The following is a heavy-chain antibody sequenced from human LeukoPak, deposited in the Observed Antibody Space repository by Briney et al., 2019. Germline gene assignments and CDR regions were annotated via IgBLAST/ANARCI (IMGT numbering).Heavy chain of an antibody. Sequence: SETLSLTCTVSGGSVRSSSYYWGCIRQPPGKGLEGIGSVHYNGSTCYNPSLGGRVIMSIDTSKNQFSLKLTSVTAADTAMYYCARDRGVPRPYYFDQWGQGTLVTVSS. CDR1: GGSVRSSSYY. D-gene: IGHD3-10*01. J-gene: IGHJ4*02. CDR3: ARDRGVPRPYYFDQ. V-gene: IGHV4-39*07. CDR2: VHYNGST.